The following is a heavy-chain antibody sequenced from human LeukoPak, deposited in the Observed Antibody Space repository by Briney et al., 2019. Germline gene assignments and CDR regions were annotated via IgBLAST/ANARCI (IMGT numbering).Heavy chain of an antibody. V-gene: IGHV3-23*01. D-gene: IGHD1-26*01. Sequence: GGSLRLSCAASGFTFSSYAMSWVRQAPGKGLEWVSAISGSGGCTYYADSVKGRFTISRDNSKNTLYLQMNSLRAEDTAVYYCAKDSVYSGSYWYFDLWGRGTLVTVSS. CDR2: ISGSGGCT. CDR3: AKDSVYSGSYWYFDL. CDR1: GFTFSSYA. J-gene: IGHJ2*01.